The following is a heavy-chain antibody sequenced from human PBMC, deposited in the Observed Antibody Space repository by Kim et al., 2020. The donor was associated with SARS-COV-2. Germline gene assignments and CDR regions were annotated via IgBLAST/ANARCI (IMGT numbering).Heavy chain of an antibody. J-gene: IGHJ6*02. D-gene: IGHD6-19*01. Sequence: ASVKVSCKVSGYTLTELSIHWVRQAPGKGLEWMGGFDPEDGETIYAQKFQGRVTMTEDTSTDTAYMDLSNLRSEDTAVYYCAAALSVAGRRSDYSYYYGLDAWGHGTTVTVS. CDR3: AAALSVAGRRSDYSYYYGLDA. CDR2: FDPEDGET. CDR1: GYTLTELS. V-gene: IGHV1-24*01.